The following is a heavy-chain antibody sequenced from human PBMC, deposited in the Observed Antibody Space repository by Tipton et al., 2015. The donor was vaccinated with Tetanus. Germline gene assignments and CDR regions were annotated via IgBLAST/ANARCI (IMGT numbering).Heavy chain of an antibody. CDR1: GFIFSGYW. CDR3: ARDRGEQWTNFYYMDV. D-gene: IGHD6-19*01. V-gene: IGHV3-7*03. J-gene: IGHJ6*03. CDR2: IREDGGET. Sequence: SLRLSCAASGFIFSGYWMGWVRQAPGKGLEWVANIREDGGETKYVDSVKGRFTISRDNAKNSFYLQMNSLRVEDTAVYYCARDRGEQWTNFYYMDVWGKGRMVIVS.